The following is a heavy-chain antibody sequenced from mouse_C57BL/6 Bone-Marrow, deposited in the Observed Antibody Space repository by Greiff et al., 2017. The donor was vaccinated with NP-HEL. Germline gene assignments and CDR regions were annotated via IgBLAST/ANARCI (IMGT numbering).Heavy chain of an antibody. V-gene: IGHV5-17*01. CDR2: ISSGSSTI. Sequence: EVKLVESGGGLVKPGGSLKLSCAASGFTFSDYGMHWVRQAPEKGLEWVAYISSGSSTIYYADTVKGRFTISRDNAKNTLFLQMTSLRSEDTARYYCAPMDFDYWGQGTTLTVSS. CDR1: GFTFSDYG. J-gene: IGHJ2*01. CDR3: APMDFDY.